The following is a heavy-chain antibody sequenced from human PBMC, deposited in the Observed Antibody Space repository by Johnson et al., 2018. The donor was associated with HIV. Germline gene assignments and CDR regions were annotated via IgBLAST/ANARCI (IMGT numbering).Heavy chain of an antibody. Sequence: QVQLVESGGGVVQPGRSLRLSCAASGFTLSSYPMHWVRQAPGKGLEWVAVISFDGSNKYYADSVKGRFTISRDNSKNTLYLQMNSLRAEDTAVYYCARDFMYAFDIWGQGTMVTVSS. CDR1: GFTLSSYP. D-gene: IGHD3-10*02. J-gene: IGHJ3*02. V-gene: IGHV3-30-3*01. CDR2: ISFDGSNK. CDR3: ARDFMYAFDI.